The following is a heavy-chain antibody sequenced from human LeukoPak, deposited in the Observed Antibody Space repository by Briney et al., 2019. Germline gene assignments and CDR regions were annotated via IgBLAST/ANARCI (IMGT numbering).Heavy chain of an antibody. Sequence: ASVKVSCKDSGYTFTSYAINWVRQATGQGLERMGWINTNSGNTARPQKFPSRVTMTRNTTISTAYMRLSSQKYEDTAVYYCGSSVVDMVRGSDWFDPGGQGTLVAVSS. CDR3: GSSVVDMVRGSDWFDP. CDR1: GYTFTSYA. V-gene: IGHV1-8*01. J-gene: IGHJ5*02. CDR2: INTNSGNT. D-gene: IGHD3-10*01.